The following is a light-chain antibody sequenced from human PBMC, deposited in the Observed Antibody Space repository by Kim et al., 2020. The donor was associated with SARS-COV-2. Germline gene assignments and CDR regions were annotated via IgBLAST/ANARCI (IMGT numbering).Light chain of an antibody. CDR2: AAS. CDR1: PGLSNY. Sequence: GNRVPVHCPARPGLSNYFAWESAKTGKAPKLLIFAASTLQSGVPSRFSGSGSGTEFTLTVSSLQAEDFATYYCQQLNSYPWTFGQGTKVDIK. J-gene: IGKJ1*01. CDR3: QQLNSYPWT. V-gene: IGKV1-9*01.